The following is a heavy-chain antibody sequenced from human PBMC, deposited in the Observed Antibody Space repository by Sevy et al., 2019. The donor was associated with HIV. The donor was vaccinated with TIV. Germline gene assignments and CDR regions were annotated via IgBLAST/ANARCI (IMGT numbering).Heavy chain of an antibody. V-gene: IGHV3-11*01. CDR3: ARCPGYGSSWYEKYMDV. CDR2: ISSSGSTI. J-gene: IGHJ6*03. Sequence: GGSLRLSCAASGFTFSDYYMSWIRQAPGKGLEWVSYISSSGSTIYYAYSVKGRFTISRDNAKNSLYLQMNSLRAEDTAVYYCARCPGYGSSWYEKYMDVWGKGTTVTVSS. D-gene: IGHD6-13*01. CDR1: GFTFSDYY.